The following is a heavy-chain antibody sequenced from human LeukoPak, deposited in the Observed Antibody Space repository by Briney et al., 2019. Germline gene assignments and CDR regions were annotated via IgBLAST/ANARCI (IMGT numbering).Heavy chain of an antibody. J-gene: IGHJ4*02. Sequence: ASVKVSCKVSGGTFSSFTIRCVRQAPGQGLEWMGGIIPIFGTANYAQKFQGRVTITADESTSTAYMELSSLRSEDTAVYYCAREGFRGYYDSSGHYYFVYWGQGTLVTVSS. V-gene: IGHV1-69*13. CDR3: AREGFRGYYDSSGHYYFVY. D-gene: IGHD3-22*01. CDR1: GGTFSSFT. CDR2: IIPIFGTA.